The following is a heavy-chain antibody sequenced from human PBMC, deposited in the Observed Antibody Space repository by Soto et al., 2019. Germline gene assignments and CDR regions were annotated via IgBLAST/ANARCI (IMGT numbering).Heavy chain of an antibody. CDR2: ISYDGSNK. V-gene: IGHV3-30*18. CDR3: AKYFLSIAEYSYRLDY. CDR1: GFTFSSYG. D-gene: IGHD5-18*01. J-gene: IGHJ4*02. Sequence: GGSLRLSCAAPGFTFSSYGMHWVRQAPGKGLEWVAVISYDGSNKYYADSVKGRFTISRDNSKNTLYLQMNSLRAEETAVYYCAKYFLSIAEYSYRLDYWGQGTLVTVSS.